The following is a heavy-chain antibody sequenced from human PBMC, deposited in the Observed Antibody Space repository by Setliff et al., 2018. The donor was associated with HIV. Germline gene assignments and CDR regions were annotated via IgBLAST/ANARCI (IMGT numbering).Heavy chain of an antibody. CDR2: ISNVGSI. CDR3: ARLPPTRTVAVVDITAEYFHH. D-gene: IGHD2-15*01. V-gene: IGHV3-21*04. J-gene: IGHJ1*01. CDR1: GFTFSVHA. Sequence: PGGSLRLSCAASGFTFSVHAMSWVRQVPGKELEWVSSISNVGSIYYAGSVKGRFAISRDNSKNTLSLQMSSLRVEDTAVYYCARLPPTRTVAVVDITAEYFHHWGQGTLVTVSS.